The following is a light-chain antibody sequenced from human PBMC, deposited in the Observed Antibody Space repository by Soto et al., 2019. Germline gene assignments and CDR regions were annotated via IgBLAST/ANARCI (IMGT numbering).Light chain of an antibody. CDR2: DVS. V-gene: IGLV2-14*01. CDR3: SSYTSNRNLV. CDR1: SSDVGGYNY. Sequence: QSALTQPPSASGSPGQSITISCTGTSSDVGGYNYVSWYQQHPGKAPKLMIYDVSNRPSGVSNRFSGSTSGKTASLTISGLQGEDEADYYSSSYTSNRNLVFGGGTKLTVL. J-gene: IGLJ3*02.